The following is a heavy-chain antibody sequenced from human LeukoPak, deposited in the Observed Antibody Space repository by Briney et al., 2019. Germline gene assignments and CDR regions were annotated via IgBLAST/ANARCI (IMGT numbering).Heavy chain of an antibody. CDR3: ARIWFGELWSYFDY. V-gene: IGHV4-59*01. CDR2: IYYSGST. Sequence: PSETLSLTCTVSGGSISSYYWSWIRQPPGKGLEWIGYIYYSGSTNYNPSLKSRVTISVDTSKNQFSLKPSSVTAADTAVYYCARIWFGELWSYFDYWGQGTLVTVSS. J-gene: IGHJ4*02. D-gene: IGHD3-10*01. CDR1: GGSISSYY.